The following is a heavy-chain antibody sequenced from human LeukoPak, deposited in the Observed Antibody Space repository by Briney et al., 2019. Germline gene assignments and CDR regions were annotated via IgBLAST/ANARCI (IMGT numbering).Heavy chain of an antibody. J-gene: IGHJ5*02. D-gene: IGHD6-13*01. CDR1: GFTFSSYW. CDR2: INSDGSST. CDR3: ARDSSSWYQRWSPNWFDP. Sequence: GGSLRLSCAASGFTFSSYWMHWVRQAPGKGLVWVSRINSDGSSTSYADSVKGRFTISRDNAKNTLYLQMNSLRAEDTAVYYCARDSSSWYQRWSPNWFDPWGQGTLVAVSS. V-gene: IGHV3-74*01.